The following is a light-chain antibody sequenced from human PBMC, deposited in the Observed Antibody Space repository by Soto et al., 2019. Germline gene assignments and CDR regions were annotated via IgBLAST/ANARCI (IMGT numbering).Light chain of an antibody. Sequence: QSVLTQPPSASGTPGQRVSISCSGGSSNIGTNTVNWYQHLPGTAPKLLIFSNDERPSGVPDRFSGSKSGTSASQAISGLQSDDEADYYCATWDDSLNGVVFGGGTKLTVL. CDR2: SND. CDR1: SSNIGTNT. CDR3: ATWDDSLNGVV. V-gene: IGLV1-44*01. J-gene: IGLJ2*01.